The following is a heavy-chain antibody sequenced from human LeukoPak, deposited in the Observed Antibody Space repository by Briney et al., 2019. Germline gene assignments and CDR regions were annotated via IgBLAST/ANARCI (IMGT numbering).Heavy chain of an antibody. CDR3: ARDQEGVAGPFDY. D-gene: IGHD6-19*01. J-gene: IGHJ4*02. V-gene: IGHV3-21*01. Sequence: PGGSLRLSCAASGFTFSSYSMNWVRQAPGKGLEWVSSISSSSSYIYYADSVKGRFTISRDNAKNSLYLQMNSLRAEDTAVYYCARDQEGVAGPFDYWGQGTLVTVSS. CDR1: GFTFSSYS. CDR2: ISSSSSYI.